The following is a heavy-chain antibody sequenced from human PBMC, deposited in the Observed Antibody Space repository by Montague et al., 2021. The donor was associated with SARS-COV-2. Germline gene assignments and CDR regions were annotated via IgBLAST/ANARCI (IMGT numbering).Heavy chain of an antibody. CDR2: ISTYNGNT. V-gene: IGHV1-18*01. Sequence: SVKVSCKASGYTFTNYGISWVRQAPGQGLEWMGWISTYNGNTNYAQKVQGRVTMTADTSASTAYIELRSLRSDDTAIYYCARDRYGSGSYPYWGQGTLVTASS. D-gene: IGHD3-10*01. J-gene: IGHJ4*02. CDR1: GYTFTNYG. CDR3: ARDRYGSGSYPY.